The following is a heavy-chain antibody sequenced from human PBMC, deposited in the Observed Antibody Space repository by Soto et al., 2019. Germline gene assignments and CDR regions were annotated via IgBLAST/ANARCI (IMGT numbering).Heavy chain of an antibody. V-gene: IGHV2-5*02. CDR1: GFSLDTRTAG. J-gene: IGHJ3*02. D-gene: IGHD3-16*02. Sequence: QITLKESGPTLVEPTQTLTLTCTFSGFSLDTRTAGVGWIRQPPGKALEWVVIIYWDNDKRYSPSLRSRLAIDKDTSKNQVVLTMTALDPVDTGTYYCAHIMITYGGVIGLDAFDIWGQGTMVTVSS. CDR3: AHIMITYGGVIGLDAFDI. CDR2: IYWDNDK.